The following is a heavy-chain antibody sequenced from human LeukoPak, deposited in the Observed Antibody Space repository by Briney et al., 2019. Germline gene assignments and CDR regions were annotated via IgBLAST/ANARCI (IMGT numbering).Heavy chain of an antibody. D-gene: IGHD3-10*01. J-gene: IGHJ4*02. CDR1: GGTFISYA. Sequence: SVKVSCKASGGTFISYAISWVRQAPGQGPEWMGGIIPIFGTANYAQKFQGRVTITADESTSTAYMELSSLRSEDTAVYYCASLPYGPYYFDYWGQGTLVTVSS. CDR2: IIPIFGTA. CDR3: ASLPYGPYYFDY. V-gene: IGHV1-69*13.